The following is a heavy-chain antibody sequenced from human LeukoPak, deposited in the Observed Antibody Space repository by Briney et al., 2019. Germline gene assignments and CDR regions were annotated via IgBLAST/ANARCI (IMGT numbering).Heavy chain of an antibody. Sequence: ASVKVSCKASGYTFTSYGISWVRQAPGQGLEWMGWISAYNGNTNYAQKFQGRVTMTTDTFTNTAYMELRSLRSDDTAVYYCATSGMLRGVIIETLNFDYWGQGTLVTVSS. V-gene: IGHV1-18*01. J-gene: IGHJ4*02. CDR3: ATSGMLRGVIIETLNFDY. CDR1: GYTFTSYG. CDR2: ISAYNGNT. D-gene: IGHD3-10*01.